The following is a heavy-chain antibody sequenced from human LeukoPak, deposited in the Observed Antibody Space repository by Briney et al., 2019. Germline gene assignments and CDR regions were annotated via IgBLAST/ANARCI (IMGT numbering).Heavy chain of an antibody. Sequence: GGSLRLSGAASGLIFSDHYMDWVRQAPGKGLEWVGRTRNEANIYTTKYAASVKGRFTISRDDSKNSLYLQMNSLKTEDTAVYYCASPVGATTVRAFDIWGQGTMVTVSS. V-gene: IGHV3-72*01. CDR3: ASPVGATTVRAFDI. J-gene: IGHJ3*02. D-gene: IGHD1-26*01. CDR2: TRNEANIYTT. CDR1: GLIFSDHY.